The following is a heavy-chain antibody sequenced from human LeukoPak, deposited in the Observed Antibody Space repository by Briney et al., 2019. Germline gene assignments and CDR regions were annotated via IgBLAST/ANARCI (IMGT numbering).Heavy chain of an antibody. CDR1: GFTFSSYA. D-gene: IGHD6-19*01. V-gene: IGHV3-30*04. CDR2: ISFDGSNK. Sequence: GRSLRLSCAASGFTFSSYAMHWVRQAPGRGLEGVAVISFDGSNKNYADSVKGRFTISRDNSKNTLYLQMNSLRAEDTAVYYCATPEKQWHIFDCWGQGTLVTVSS. CDR3: ATPEKQWHIFDC. J-gene: IGHJ4*02.